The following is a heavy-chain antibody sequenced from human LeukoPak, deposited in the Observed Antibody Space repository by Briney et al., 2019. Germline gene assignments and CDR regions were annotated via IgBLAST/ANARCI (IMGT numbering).Heavy chain of an antibody. CDR1: GGSISGYH. CDR3: ARKTYCSGGRCYGENWFDP. Sequence: SETLSLTCTVTGGSISGYHWNWIRQSPGKGLEWIANIFYTGNADYDPSLKSRVTISLDTSKNEISLILSSVTAADTAVYYCARKTYCSGGRCYGENWFDPWGQGTLVTVSS. V-gene: IGHV4-59*08. J-gene: IGHJ5*02. CDR2: IFYTGNA. D-gene: IGHD2-15*01.